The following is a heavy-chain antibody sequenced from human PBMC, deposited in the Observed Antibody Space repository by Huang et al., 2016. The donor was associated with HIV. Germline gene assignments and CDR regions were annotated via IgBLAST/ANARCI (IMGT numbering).Heavy chain of an antibody. D-gene: IGHD3-22*01. CDR3: ARDLSYSSGWYTDAFNV. CDR2: IIPILATA. J-gene: IGHJ3*01. V-gene: IGHV1-69*13. Sequence: QVRLVQSGAEVKKPGSSVKVSCKASGGTFGSYAISWVRHAPGQGREWMGWIIPILATANYAQRFQGRVTFTADESTSAVYMEVRGLRFEDTAVYYCARDLSYSSGWYTDAFNVWGQGTMVVVSS. CDR1: GGTFGSYA.